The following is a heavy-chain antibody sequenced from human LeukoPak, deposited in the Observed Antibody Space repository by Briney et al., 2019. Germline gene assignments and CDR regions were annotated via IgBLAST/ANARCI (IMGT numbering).Heavy chain of an antibody. D-gene: IGHD1-26*01. J-gene: IGHJ5*02. CDR2: IYTSGST. V-gene: IGHV4-61*02. Sequence: SETLSLTCTVSGGSISSGSYYWSWIRQPAGKGLEWIGRIYTSGSTNYNPSLKSRVTISVDTSKNQFSLKLSSVTAADTAVYYCARGGVGATEFDPWGQGTLVTVSS. CDR3: ARGGVGATEFDP. CDR1: GGSISSGSYY.